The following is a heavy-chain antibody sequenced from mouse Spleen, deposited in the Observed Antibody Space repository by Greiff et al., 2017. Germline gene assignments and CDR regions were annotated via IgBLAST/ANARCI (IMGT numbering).Heavy chain of an antibody. CDR3: ARPNWEGLYAMDY. CDR2: IDPANGNT. CDR1: GFNIKNTY. V-gene: IGHV14-3*01. J-gene: IGHJ4*01. D-gene: IGHD4-1*01. Sequence: EVKLVESVAELVRPGASVKLSCTASGFNIKNTYMHWVKQRPEQGLEWIGRIDPANGNTKYAPKFRGKATITADTSSNTAYLQLSSLTSEDTAIYYCARPNWEGLYAMDYWGQGTSVTVSS.